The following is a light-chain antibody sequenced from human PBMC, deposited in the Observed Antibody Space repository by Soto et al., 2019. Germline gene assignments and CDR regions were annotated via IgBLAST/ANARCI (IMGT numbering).Light chain of an antibody. CDR1: QSVRSAY. CDR2: GTS. CDR3: QQYGSSPRT. Sequence: ENVLTQSPGTLSLSPGERATLSCRASQSVRSAYLAWYQQKPGQSPRLLIYGTSSRATGIPDRFSGSGSGTDFTLTISRLEPEDFAVYYCQQYGSSPRTFGQGTKVEIK. V-gene: IGKV3-20*01. J-gene: IGKJ1*01.